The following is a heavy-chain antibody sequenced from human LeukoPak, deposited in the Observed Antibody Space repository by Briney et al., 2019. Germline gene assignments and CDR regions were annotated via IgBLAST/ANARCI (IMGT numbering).Heavy chain of an antibody. D-gene: IGHD1-26*01. J-gene: IGHJ5*02. Sequence: SETLSLTCTVSGGSISSGCYYWSWIRQHPGKGLDWIGYIYYSGSTYYNPSVKSRVTISVDTSKNQFSLKLSSVTAADTAVYYCARAQIVGATFGGWFDPWGQGTLVTVSS. V-gene: IGHV4-31*03. CDR3: ARAQIVGATFGGWFDP. CDR2: IYYSGST. CDR1: GGSISSGCYY.